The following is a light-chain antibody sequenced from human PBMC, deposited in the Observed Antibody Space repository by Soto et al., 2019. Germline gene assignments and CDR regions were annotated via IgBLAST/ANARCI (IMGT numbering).Light chain of an antibody. CDR3: QQRSNWLWT. CDR1: QSVSNNY. Sequence: EIVLTQSPCTLSLSPGERATLSCRASQSVSNNYLAWYQQKPGQAPRLLIYDASNRATGIPARFSGSGSGTDFTLTISSLEPEDFAVYYCQQRSNWLWTFGQGTKVDI. J-gene: IGKJ1*01. V-gene: IGKV3-11*01. CDR2: DAS.